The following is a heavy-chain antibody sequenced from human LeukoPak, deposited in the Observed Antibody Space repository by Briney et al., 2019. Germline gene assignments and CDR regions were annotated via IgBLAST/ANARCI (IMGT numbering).Heavy chain of an antibody. V-gene: IGHV3-21*01. J-gene: IGHJ6*04. CDR2: ISSSSSYI. CDR3: ARSQYSGYDSDYYYGRDV. CDR1: GFTFSSYS. D-gene: IGHD5-12*01. Sequence: GGSLRLSCAASGFTFSSYSMNWVRQAPGNGLEWVSSISSSSSYIYYADSVKGRFTISRDNAKNSLYLQMNSLRAEDTAVYYCARSQYSGYDSDYYYGRDVWGKGTTVTVSS.